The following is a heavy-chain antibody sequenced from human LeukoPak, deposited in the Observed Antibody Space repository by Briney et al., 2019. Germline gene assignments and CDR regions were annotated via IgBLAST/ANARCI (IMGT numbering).Heavy chain of an antibody. V-gene: IGHV3-7*01. Sequence: GGSLRLSCAASGFTFSRYWMTWVRQGPGKGLEWVANIKEDGSDKYYVHSVMGRFTISRDNAKNSLYLQMNSLRVEDTALYYCARYYYDDSGFSVDAFDIWGQGTMATVSS. D-gene: IGHD3-22*01. CDR2: IKEDGSDK. CDR1: GFTFSRYW. CDR3: ARYYYDDSGFSVDAFDI. J-gene: IGHJ3*02.